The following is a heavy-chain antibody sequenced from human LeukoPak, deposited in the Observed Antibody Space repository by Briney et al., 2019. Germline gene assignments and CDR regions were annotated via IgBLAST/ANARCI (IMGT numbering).Heavy chain of an antibody. CDR1: GGTFSSYA. D-gene: IGHD6-6*01. V-gene: IGHV1-69*05. CDR3: ARGRSIAAPGGNI. CDR2: IIPIFGTA. J-gene: IGHJ3*02. Sequence: GASVKVSCKASGGTFSSYAISWVRQAPGQGLEWMGGIIPIFGTANYAQKFQSRVTITTDESTSTAYMELSSLRSEDTAVYYCARGRSIAAPGGNIWGQGTMVTVSS.